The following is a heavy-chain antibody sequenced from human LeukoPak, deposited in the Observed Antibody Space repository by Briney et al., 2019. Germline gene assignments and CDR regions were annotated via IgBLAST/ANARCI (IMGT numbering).Heavy chain of an antibody. Sequence: GGSLRLSCAASGFTFSSYAMSWVRQAPGKGLEWVSAISGSGGSTYYADSVKGRFTISRDNSKNTLYLQMNSLRAEDTAVYYCARNLNSGNFYYFDYWGQGTLVTVSS. CDR3: ARNLNSGNFYYFDY. J-gene: IGHJ4*02. D-gene: IGHD1-26*01. V-gene: IGHV3-23*01. CDR1: GFTFSSYA. CDR2: ISGSGGST.